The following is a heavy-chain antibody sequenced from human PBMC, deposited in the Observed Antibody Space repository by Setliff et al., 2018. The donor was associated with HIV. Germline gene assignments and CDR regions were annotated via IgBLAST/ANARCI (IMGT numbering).Heavy chain of an antibody. CDR1: GGSFTSRSYY. CDR3: ARFNALLGSSTYYDY. V-gene: IGHV4-61*05. CDR2: IFYSGTT. J-gene: IGHJ4*02. D-gene: IGHD3-22*01. Sequence: SETLSLTCTVSGGSFTSRSYYWGWIRQPPGKGLEWIGYIFYSGTTKFNPSLKSRAAISVDSSNNQFSLKMTSVTAADTAVYFCARFNALLGSSTYYDYWGPGLLVTVSS.